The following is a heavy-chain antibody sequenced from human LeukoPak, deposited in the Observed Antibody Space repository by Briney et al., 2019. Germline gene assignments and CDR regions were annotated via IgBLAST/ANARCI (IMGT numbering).Heavy chain of an antibody. CDR2: IYHSGST. D-gene: IGHD6-19*01. CDR3: ARGYSSGRKDY. V-gene: IGHV4-38-2*01. CDR1: GYSISSGYY. J-gene: IGHJ4*02. Sequence: TSETLSLTCAVSGYSISSGYYWGWIRQPPGQGLEWIGSIYHSGSTYYNPSLKSRVTISVDTSKNQFSLKLSSVTAADTAVYYCARGYSSGRKDYWGRGTLVTVSS.